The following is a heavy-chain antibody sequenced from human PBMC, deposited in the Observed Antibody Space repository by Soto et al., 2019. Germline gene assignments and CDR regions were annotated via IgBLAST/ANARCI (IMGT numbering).Heavy chain of an antibody. Sequence: SETLSLTCIVSGGSINSYYWNWILQPPGKGLEWIGYIYYSGTTTYNPSLKSRVTISLDTSKTQFSLNLNSVPAADTAVYYCARGADTYKPKPWLDPWGQGALVTV. CDR3: ARGADTYKPKPWLDP. D-gene: IGHD5-18*01. CDR1: GGSINSYY. CDR2: IYYSGTT. J-gene: IGHJ5*02. V-gene: IGHV4-59*01.